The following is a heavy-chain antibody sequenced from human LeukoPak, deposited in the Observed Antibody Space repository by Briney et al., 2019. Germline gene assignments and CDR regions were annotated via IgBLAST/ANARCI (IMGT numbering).Heavy chain of an antibody. Sequence: PGGSLRLSCAASGLTFSTYNMNWVRQAPGKGLEWVSYIDSSNSPIYYADSVKGRFTISRDNGKNSLYLQMNSLRAEDTAVYYCAKEMGDYYYDGYDAFDIWGQGTMVTVSS. CDR2: IDSSNSPI. CDR1: GLTFSTYN. J-gene: IGHJ3*02. D-gene: IGHD3-22*01. V-gene: IGHV3-48*01. CDR3: AKEMGDYYYDGYDAFDI.